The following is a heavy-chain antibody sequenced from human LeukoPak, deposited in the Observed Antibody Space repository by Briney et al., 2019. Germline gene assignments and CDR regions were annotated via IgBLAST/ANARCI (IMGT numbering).Heavy chain of an antibody. CDR2: VRYDGSNK. CDR1: GFSFSTYG. D-gene: IGHD1-1*01. Sequence: PGGSLRLSCAASGFSFSTYGMHWVRQAPGKGLEWVAFVRYDGSNKQYADSVMGRFTISRDNSNNTLFLQMNSLRDEDTAVSYCAKVRTGLTTGGNAFDIWGQGTMVTVSS. J-gene: IGHJ3*02. V-gene: IGHV3-30*02. CDR3: AKVRTGLTTGGNAFDI.